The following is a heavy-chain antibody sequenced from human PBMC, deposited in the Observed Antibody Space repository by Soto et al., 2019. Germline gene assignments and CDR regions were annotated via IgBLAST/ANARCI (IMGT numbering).Heavy chain of an antibody. CDR3: ARSQNTVTSYDY. J-gene: IGHJ4*02. D-gene: IGHD4-17*01. V-gene: IGHV4-34*01. CDR2: INHSGST. CDR1: GGSFSGYY. Sequence: LSLTCAVYGGSFSGYYWTWIRQPPGTGLEWIGEINHSGSTNYNPSLKSRVTISVDTSKNQFSLKLTSVTAADTAVYYCARSQNTVTSYDYWGQGTLVPVSS.